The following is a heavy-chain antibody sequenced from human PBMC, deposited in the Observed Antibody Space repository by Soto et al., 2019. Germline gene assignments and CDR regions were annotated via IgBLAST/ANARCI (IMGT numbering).Heavy chain of an antibody. CDR2: LSSGGNA. CDR3: AREGDQYYYYYMDV. Sequence: GGSLRLSCGVSGFTINNNYMSWVRQAPGKGLEWVSVLSSGGNAYYADFVKGRFTISRDNSKSTLYLQMNSLRTEDTAVYYCAREGDQYYYYYMDVWGKGTTVTVSS. J-gene: IGHJ6*03. V-gene: IGHV3-66*01. CDR1: GFTINNNY.